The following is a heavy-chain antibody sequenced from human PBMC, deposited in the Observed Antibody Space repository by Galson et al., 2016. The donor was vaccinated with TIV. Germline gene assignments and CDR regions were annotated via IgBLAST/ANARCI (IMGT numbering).Heavy chain of an antibody. CDR2: IIPLFRTT. Sequence: SVKVSCKASGGTFSSYVFNWVRLAPGQGLEWMGGIIPLFRTTNYAQKFQGRVTITADKSTNTAYMELNSLKYGDTAVDYCATDRNTAFDTYHYSYGMDVWGQGTTVIVSS. J-gene: IGHJ6*02. CDR3: ATDRNTAFDTYHYSYGMDV. CDR1: GGTFSSYV. D-gene: IGHD5-18*01. V-gene: IGHV1-69*06.